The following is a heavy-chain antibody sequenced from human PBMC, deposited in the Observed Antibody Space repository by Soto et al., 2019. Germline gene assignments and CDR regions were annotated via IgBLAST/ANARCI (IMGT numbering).Heavy chain of an antibody. Sequence: QVQMVESGGGLVKPGGSLRLSCAVSGFTFSDYYMSWIRQAPGKGLEWISYISTGSIYTNYADSVKGRFAISRDNAKNSLYLQMNSLRAEDTAVYYCERTEYHGAFDIWGQGTMVRVSS. D-gene: IGHD2-2*01. CDR1: GFTFSDYY. CDR2: ISTGSIYT. V-gene: IGHV3-11*05. CDR3: ERTEYHGAFDI. J-gene: IGHJ3*02.